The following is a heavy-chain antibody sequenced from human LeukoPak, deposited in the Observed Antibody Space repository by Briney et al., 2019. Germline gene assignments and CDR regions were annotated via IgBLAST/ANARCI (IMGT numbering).Heavy chain of an antibody. V-gene: IGHV1-8*01. CDR3: ARGGIRDTALDY. Sequence: ASVKVSCKASGYTFTSYDINWWRQATGQGREWMGWMNPSSGNTGYAQKFQGRVTMTRNTSISTAYMELRSLRSEDTAVYYCARGGIRDTALDYWGQGTLVTVSS. D-gene: IGHD3-3*02. CDR2: MNPSSGNT. CDR1: GYTFTSYD. J-gene: IGHJ4*02.